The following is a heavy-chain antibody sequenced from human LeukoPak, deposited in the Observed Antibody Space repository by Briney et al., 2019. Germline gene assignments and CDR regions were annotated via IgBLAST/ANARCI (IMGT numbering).Heavy chain of an antibody. V-gene: IGHV3-66*01. CDR3: ARGPTVTTSDAEYFQH. J-gene: IGHJ1*01. D-gene: IGHD4-17*01. CDR1: GFTVSSNY. Sequence: GGSLRLSCAASGFTVSSNYMSWVRQAPGKGLEWVSVIYSGGSTYYADSVKGRFTISRDNSKNTLYLQMNSLRAEDTAVYSCARGPTVTTSDAEYFQHWGQGTLVTVSS. CDR2: IYSGGST.